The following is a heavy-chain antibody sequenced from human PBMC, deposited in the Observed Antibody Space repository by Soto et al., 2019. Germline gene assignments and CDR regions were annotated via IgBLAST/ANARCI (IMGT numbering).Heavy chain of an antibody. J-gene: IGHJ5*02. D-gene: IGHD6-13*01. CDR2: IDYSGST. CDR3: ARSTSIAAAGP. CDR1: GGSISSYY. V-gene: IGHV4-59*01. Sequence: QVQLQESGPGLVKPSETLSLTCTVSGGSISSYYWSWIRQPPGKGLEWIGYIDYSGSTNYNPSLKSXXTXSXXTSKTQFSLKLSSVTAADTAVYYCARSTSIAAAGPWGQGTLVTVSS.